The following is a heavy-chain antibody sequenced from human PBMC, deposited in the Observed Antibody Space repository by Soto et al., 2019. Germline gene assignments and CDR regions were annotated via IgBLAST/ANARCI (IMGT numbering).Heavy chain of an antibody. Sequence: ASLKVSCKASGYTFTVYYMHWVRQAPGQGLEWMGWINPNSGGTNYAQKFQGWVTMTRDTSISTAYMELSRLRSDDTAVYYCARDGTVSNAFDIWGQGTMVTVSS. J-gene: IGHJ3*02. CDR1: GYTFTVYY. D-gene: IGHD4-17*01. V-gene: IGHV1-2*04. CDR2: INPNSGGT. CDR3: ARDGTVSNAFDI.